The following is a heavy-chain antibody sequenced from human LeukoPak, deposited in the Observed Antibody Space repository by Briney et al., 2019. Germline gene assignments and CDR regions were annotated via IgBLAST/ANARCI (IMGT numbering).Heavy chain of an antibody. Sequence: SETLSLTCAVYGESFSGYYWNWIRQPPGKGLEWIGEINHSGSTTNHNPSLKSRVTMSVDTSKNQFSLKLSSVTAADTAVYYCARGRVYCSSTSCQYYFDYWGQGTLVTVSS. V-gene: IGHV4-34*01. J-gene: IGHJ4*02. CDR3: ARGRVYCSSTSCQYYFDY. D-gene: IGHD2-2*01. CDR2: INHSGSTT. CDR1: GESFSGYY.